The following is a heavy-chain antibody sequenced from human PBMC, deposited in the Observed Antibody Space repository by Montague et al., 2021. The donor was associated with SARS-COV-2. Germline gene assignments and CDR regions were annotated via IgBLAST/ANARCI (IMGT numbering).Heavy chain of an antibody. Sequence: SLRLSCAASGFTFRSFWMRWVRQAPGKGPKWVADIKQDGSEKYYLDSVEGRFTISRDNAKNSLFLQMNSLGGDDTAVYYCVRALGSGDFDFWGQGTLVSVSS. J-gene: IGHJ4*02. CDR3: VRALGSGDFDF. V-gene: IGHV3-7*03. D-gene: IGHD2-21*01. CDR1: GFTFRSFW. CDR2: IKQDGSEK.